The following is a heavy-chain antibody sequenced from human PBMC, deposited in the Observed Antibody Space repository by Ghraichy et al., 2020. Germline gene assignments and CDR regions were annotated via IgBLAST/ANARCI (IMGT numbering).Heavy chain of an antibody. CDR2: INHSGST. CDR3: ARGYPRWGGYRRENWFDP. V-gene: IGHV4-34*01. D-gene: IGHD3-3*01. J-gene: IGHJ5*02. CDR1: GGSFSGYY. Sequence: SQTLSLTCAVYGGSFSGYYWSWIRQPPGKGLEWIGEINHSGSTNYNPSLKSRVTISVDTSKNQFSLKLSSVTAADTAVYYCARGYPRWGGYRRENWFDPWGPGTLVTVSS.